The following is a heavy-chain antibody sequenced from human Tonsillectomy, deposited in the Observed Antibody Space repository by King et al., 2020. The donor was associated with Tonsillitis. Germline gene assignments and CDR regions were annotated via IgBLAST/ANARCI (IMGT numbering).Heavy chain of an antibody. CDR2: IYHSGST. Sequence: QLQESGPGLVKPSETLSLTCAVSGYSISSGYYWGWIRQPPGKGLEWIGSIYHSGSTYYNTSLKSRVTISVDTSKNQFSLKLSSVTAADTSVYYCARVYYDILTGYYEGAFDIWGQGTMVTVSS. D-gene: IGHD3-9*01. CDR3: ARVYYDILTGYYEGAFDI. V-gene: IGHV4-38-2*01. J-gene: IGHJ3*02. CDR1: GYSISSGYY.